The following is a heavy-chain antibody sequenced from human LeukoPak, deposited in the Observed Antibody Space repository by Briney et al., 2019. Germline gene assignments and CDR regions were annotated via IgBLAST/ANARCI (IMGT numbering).Heavy chain of an antibody. D-gene: IGHD6-13*01. CDR2: ISSSGSTI. Sequence: GGSLRLSCAASGFTFSDYYMSWIRQAPGKGLEWVSYISSSGSTIYYADSVKGRFTISRDNAKNSLYLQMNSLRAEDTAVYYCARDGWSGIAAAGMCYFDYWGQGTLVTVSS. CDR3: ARDGWSGIAAAGMCYFDY. V-gene: IGHV3-11*01. CDR1: GFTFSDYY. J-gene: IGHJ4*02.